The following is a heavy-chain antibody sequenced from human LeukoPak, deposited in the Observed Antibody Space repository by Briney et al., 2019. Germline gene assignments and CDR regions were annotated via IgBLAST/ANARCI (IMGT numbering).Heavy chain of an antibody. Sequence: ASVKVSCKASGYTFTGYYMHWVRQAPGQGLEWMGWINPNSGGTNYAQKFQGRVTMTRDTSISTAYMELSRLRSDDTAVYYCAGPTLSAGYFDYWGQGTLVTVSS. CDR3: AGPTLSAGYFDY. J-gene: IGHJ4*02. CDR1: GYTFTGYY. D-gene: IGHD6-13*01. V-gene: IGHV1-2*02. CDR2: INPNSGGT.